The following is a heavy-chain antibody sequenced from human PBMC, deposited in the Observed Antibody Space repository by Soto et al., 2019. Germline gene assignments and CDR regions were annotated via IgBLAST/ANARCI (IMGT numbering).Heavy chain of an antibody. Sequence: ASVKVSCKVSGYTFTGYYMHWVRQAPGQGLEWMGWINPNSGGTNYAQKFQGWVTMTRDTSISTAYMELSRLRSDDTAVYYCARGQGLIAVAGTWYYYYGMDVWGQGTTVTAP. D-gene: IGHD6-19*01. V-gene: IGHV1-2*04. CDR1: GYTFTGYY. CDR3: ARGQGLIAVAGTWYYYYGMDV. CDR2: INPNSGGT. J-gene: IGHJ6*02.